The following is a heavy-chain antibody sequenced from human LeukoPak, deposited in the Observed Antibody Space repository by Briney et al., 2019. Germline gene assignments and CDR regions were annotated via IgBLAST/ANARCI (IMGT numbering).Heavy chain of an antibody. CDR2: ISGSSSSSDGGAK. CDR1: GFTFSTYS. D-gene: IGHD6-13*01. V-gene: IGHV3-48*02. Sequence: SGGSLRLSCTASGFTFSTYSMNWVRQAPGRGLEWVSYISGSSSSSDGGAKQYADSVKGRFTISRDNDKNSLYLQMNSLRDEDTAVYYCARGTGCDSWYIDYWGQGTLVSVSS. CDR3: ARGTGCDSWYIDY. J-gene: IGHJ4*02.